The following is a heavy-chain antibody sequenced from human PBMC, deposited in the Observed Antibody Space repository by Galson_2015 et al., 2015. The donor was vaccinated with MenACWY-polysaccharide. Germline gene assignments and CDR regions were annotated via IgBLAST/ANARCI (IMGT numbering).Heavy chain of an antibody. D-gene: IGHD1-26*01. CDR2: ISPSSGTI. CDR3: ARSGSHDY. V-gene: IGHV3-48*02. Sequence: SLRLSCAASGFTFSNYHMNWVRQAPGKGLEWVSYISPSSGTIFYADSVKGRFTISRDNAENSLYLQMNRLRDEDTAVHYCARSGSHDYWGQGTLVTVSS. CDR1: GFTFSNYH. J-gene: IGHJ4*02.